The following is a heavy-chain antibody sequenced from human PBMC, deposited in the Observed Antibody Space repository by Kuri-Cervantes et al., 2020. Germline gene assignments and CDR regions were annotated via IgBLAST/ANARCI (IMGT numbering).Heavy chain of an antibody. CDR1: GYTFSSYA. Sequence: SVKVSCKASGYTFSSYAISWVRQAPGQGLEWMGGIIPNFGTANYAQKFQGRVTITADESTSTAYMELSSLRSEDTAVYYCAKDPNGDYVGAFDDWGQGTLVTVSS. J-gene: IGHJ4*02. V-gene: IGHV1-69*13. CDR3: AKDPNGDYVGAFDD. CDR2: IIPNFGTA. D-gene: IGHD4-17*01.